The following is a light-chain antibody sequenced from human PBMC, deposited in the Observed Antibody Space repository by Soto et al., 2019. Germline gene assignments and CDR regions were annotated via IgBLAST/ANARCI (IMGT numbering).Light chain of an antibody. J-gene: IGKJ1*01. V-gene: IGKV1-5*01. CDR1: QSISSW. Sequence: DIQMPQSPSTLSASVGDSVTITCRASQSISSWLAWYQQKPGKAPKLLIYDASSLESGVPSRFSGSGSGTEFTLTISSLQPDDFATYYCQQYNSYSWTFGQGTKVDIK. CDR2: DAS. CDR3: QQYNSYSWT.